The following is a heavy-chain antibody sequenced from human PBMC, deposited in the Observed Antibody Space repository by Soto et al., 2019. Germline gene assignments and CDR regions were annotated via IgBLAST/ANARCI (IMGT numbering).Heavy chain of an antibody. V-gene: IGHV1-18*01. D-gene: IGHD2-2*03. CDR3: ARVDIVVLPAANRPFYYYYYYGMDV. J-gene: IGHJ6*02. CDR2: MSAYNGNT. Sequence: ASVKVSCKASGYSFTSYGISWVRQAPGQGLEWMGWMSAYNGNTNYAQKLQGRVTMTTDTSTSTAYMELRSLRSDDTAVYYCARVDIVVLPAANRPFYYYYYYGMDVWGQGTTVTVSS. CDR1: GYSFTSYG.